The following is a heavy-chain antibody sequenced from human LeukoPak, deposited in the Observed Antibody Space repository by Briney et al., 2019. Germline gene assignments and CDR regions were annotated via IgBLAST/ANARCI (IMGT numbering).Heavy chain of an antibody. CDR1: GGSISSYY. D-gene: IGHD3-9*01. Sequence: SETLSLTCTVSGGSISSYYWSWIRQPPGKGLEWIGYIYYSGSTNYNPSLKSRVTISVDTSKNQFSLKLSSVTAADTAVYYCAATEGDTIFQDYWGQGTLVTVSS. J-gene: IGHJ4*02. CDR3: AATEGDTIFQDY. V-gene: IGHV4-59*01. CDR2: IYYSGST.